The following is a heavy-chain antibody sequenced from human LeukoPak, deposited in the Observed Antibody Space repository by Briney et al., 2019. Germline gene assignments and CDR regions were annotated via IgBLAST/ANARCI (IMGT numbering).Heavy chain of an antibody. J-gene: IGHJ4*02. CDR1: GFTFSSYA. D-gene: IGHD3-3*01. CDR2: ISGSGGTT. V-gene: IGHV3-23*01. CDR3: AKGYDFWSGYYSSYFDY. Sequence: GESLRLSCAASGFTFSSYAMSWVRQAPGKGLEWVSAISGSGGTTYYADSVKGRFTISRDNSKNTLYLQMNSLRAEDTAVYYCAKGYDFWSGYYSSYFDYWGQGTLVTVSS.